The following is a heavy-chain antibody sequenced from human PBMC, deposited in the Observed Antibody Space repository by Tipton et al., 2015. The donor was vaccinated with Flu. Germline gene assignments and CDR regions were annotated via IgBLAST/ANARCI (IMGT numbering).Heavy chain of an antibody. CDR1: DYSIVSDYY. CDR2: FYTSGGT. J-gene: IGHJ4*02. CDR3: ARDAWKYGDESFDY. D-gene: IGHD4-17*01. Sequence: TLSLTCSVSDYSIVSDYYWGWIRQPAGKGLEWIGRFYTSGGTDYNPSLESRVAISIDTSKNQFSLRLSSVTAADTAIYYCARDAWKYGDESFDYWGRGTLVTVSS. V-gene: IGHV4-61*02.